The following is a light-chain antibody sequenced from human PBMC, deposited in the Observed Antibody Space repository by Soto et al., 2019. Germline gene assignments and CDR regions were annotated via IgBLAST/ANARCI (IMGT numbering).Light chain of an antibody. CDR3: QQYHSWVT. J-gene: IGKJ4*01. CDR1: QSVSST. Sequence: EVMLTQSPGTLSLSPGERATLSCRASQSVSSTYLAWYQQKPGQAPRLLIYGASTRATGIPARFSGSGSGTEFTLSISSLQSEDFAVYYCQQYHSWVTFGGGTKV. V-gene: IGKV3D-15*01. CDR2: GAS.